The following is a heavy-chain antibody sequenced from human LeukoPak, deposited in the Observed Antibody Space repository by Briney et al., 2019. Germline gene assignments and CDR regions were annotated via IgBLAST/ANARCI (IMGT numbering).Heavy chain of an antibody. CDR2: ISGSGGST. CDR3: AKDPGGSPTNWFDP. CDR1: GFTFSSYG. J-gene: IGHJ5*02. Sequence: PGGSLRLSCAASGFTFSSYGMSWVRQAPGKGLEWVSAISGSGGSTYYADSVKGRFTISRDNSKNTLYLQMNGLRAEDTAVYYCAKDPGGSPTNWFDPWGQGTLVTVSS. D-gene: IGHD1-26*01. V-gene: IGHV3-23*01.